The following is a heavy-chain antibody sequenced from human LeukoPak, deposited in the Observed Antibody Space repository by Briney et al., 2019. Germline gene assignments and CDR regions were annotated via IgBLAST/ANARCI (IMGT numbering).Heavy chain of an antibody. D-gene: IGHD2-2*01. CDR1: GGSISSHY. CDR3: ARVLGYLDY. CDR2: IYYSGST. Sequence: SGTLSVTCTGSGGSISSHYCSWLRQPPGKGLEWIGYIYYSGSTNYNPSLNSRVTISVATSKNQFSLKLSSVTSADTAVYYCARVLGYLDYWGQGTLVTVSS. V-gene: IGHV4-59*11. J-gene: IGHJ4*02.